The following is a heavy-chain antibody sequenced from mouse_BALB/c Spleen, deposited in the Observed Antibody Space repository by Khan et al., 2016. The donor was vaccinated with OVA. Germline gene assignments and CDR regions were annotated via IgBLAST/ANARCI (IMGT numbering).Heavy chain of an antibody. Sequence: QMQLEESGAELVKPGASVKLSCKASGYTFTSFYMYWVKQRPGQGLEWIGEINPNNGGTNVNEKFKSKATLTVDKSSSTAYMKLSSLTSEDSAVYYCTRGGYGSPFAYWGQGTLVTVSA. CDR3: TRGGYGSPFAY. V-gene: IGHV1S81*02. CDR2: INPNNGGT. J-gene: IGHJ3*01. CDR1: GYTFTSFY. D-gene: IGHD1-1*01.